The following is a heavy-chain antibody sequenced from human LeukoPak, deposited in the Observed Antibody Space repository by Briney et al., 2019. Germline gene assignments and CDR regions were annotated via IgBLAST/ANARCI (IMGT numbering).Heavy chain of an antibody. CDR2: ISPSGGST. D-gene: IGHD3-3*01. Sequence: ASVKVSCKASGYTFTSYYMHWVRQAPGQGLEWMGIISPSGGSTSYAQKFQGRVTMTRDTSTSTVYMELSSLRSEDTAVCYCARSRITIFGVVTAPQYWGQGTLVTVSS. J-gene: IGHJ4*02. V-gene: IGHV1-46*01. CDR3: ARSRITIFGVVTAPQY. CDR1: GYTFTSYY.